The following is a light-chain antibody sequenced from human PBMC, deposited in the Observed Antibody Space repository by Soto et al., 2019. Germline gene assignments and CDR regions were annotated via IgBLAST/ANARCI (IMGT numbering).Light chain of an antibody. J-gene: IGLJ1*01. CDR1: SSDVGSYNL. Sequence: QSALTQPASVSGSPGQSITISCTGTSSDVGSYNLVSSYQQHPGKAPKLMIYEGSKRPSGVSNRFSGSKSGNTASLTISGLQAEDEADYYCCSYAGSFYVFGTGTKVNVL. V-gene: IGLV2-23*01. CDR3: CSYAGSFYV. CDR2: EGS.